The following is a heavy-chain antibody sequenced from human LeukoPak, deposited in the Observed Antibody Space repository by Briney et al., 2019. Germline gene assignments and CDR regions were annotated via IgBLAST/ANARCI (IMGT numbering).Heavy chain of an antibody. D-gene: IGHD2-2*01. CDR3: ARHPRVPADFFYYYYYMDV. J-gene: IGHJ6*03. Sequence: SETLSLTCTVSGVSISSSNSYWGWIRQPPGKGLEWIGSIYYSGSTYYNPSLKSRVTISVDTSKNQFSLKLSSVTAADTAVYYCARHPRVPADFFYYYYYMDVWGKGTTVTISS. V-gene: IGHV4-39*01. CDR1: GVSISSSNSY. CDR2: IYYSGST.